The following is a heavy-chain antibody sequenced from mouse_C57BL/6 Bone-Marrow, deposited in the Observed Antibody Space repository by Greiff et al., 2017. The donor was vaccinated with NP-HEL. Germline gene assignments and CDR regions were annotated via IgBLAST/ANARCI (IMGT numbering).Heavy chain of an antibody. Sequence: EVKLVESGGGLVKPGGSLKLSCPASGFTFSSYAMSWVRQTPEKRLEWVATISDGGSYTYYPDNVKGRFTISRDNAKNNLYLQMSHLKSEDTAMYYCARDYALRGYFDVWGTGTTVTVSS. CDR2: ISDGGSYT. CDR3: ARDYALRGYFDV. J-gene: IGHJ1*03. D-gene: IGHD1-1*01. CDR1: GFTFSSYA. V-gene: IGHV5-4*01.